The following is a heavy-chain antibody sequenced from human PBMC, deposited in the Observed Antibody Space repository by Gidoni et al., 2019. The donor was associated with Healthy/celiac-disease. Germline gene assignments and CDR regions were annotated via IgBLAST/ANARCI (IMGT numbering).Heavy chain of an antibody. CDR2: ISAYNSNT. CDR3: ARGEDYGDYVGLNNWFDP. Sequence: QVQLVQSGAEGKKPGASVPVSCKASGYTFTSYGISWVRQAPGHGLDWIGWISAYNSNTNYAQKLQGRVTMTTDTSTSTAYRELRSLGSDDTAVYYSARGEDYGDYVGLNNWFDPWGQGTRVTVSS. CDR1: GYTFTSYG. J-gene: IGHJ5*02. D-gene: IGHD4-17*01. V-gene: IGHV1-18*01.